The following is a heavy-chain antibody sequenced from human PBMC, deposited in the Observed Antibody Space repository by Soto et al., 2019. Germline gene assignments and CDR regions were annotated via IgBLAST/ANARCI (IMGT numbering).Heavy chain of an antibody. CDR3: VRSGTARLLRHSWFDT. CDR1: GFTFNTYD. Sequence: EVQLVESGGGLVKPGGSLRLSCAASGFTFNTYDMNWVRQAPGKGLEWVSSITTSSAYLYYADSLKGRIPISRDNAKNSLFLQMNSLRAEDTAVYYCVRSGTARLLRHSWFDTWGQGTLVTVSS. CDR2: ITTSSAYL. D-gene: IGHD2-21*01. V-gene: IGHV3-21*01. J-gene: IGHJ5*02.